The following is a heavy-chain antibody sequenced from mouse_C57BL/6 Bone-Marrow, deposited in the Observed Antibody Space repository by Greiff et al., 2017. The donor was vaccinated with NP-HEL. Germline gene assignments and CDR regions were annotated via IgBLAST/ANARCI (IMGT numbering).Heavy chain of an antibody. CDR3: ARSGYDYDFSFAY. D-gene: IGHD2-4*01. CDR2: INPNNGGT. CDR1: GYTFTDYY. Sequence: EVKLQQSGPELVKPGASVKISCKASGYTFTDYYMNWVKQSPGKSLEWIGDINPNNGGTSYNQKFKGKATLAVDKSSSTAYMELRSLTSEDSAVCYCARSGYDYDFSFAYWGQGTLVTVSA. J-gene: IGHJ3*01. V-gene: IGHV1-26*01.